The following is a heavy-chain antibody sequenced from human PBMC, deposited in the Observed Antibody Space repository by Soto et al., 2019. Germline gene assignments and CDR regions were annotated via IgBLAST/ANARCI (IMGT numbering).Heavy chain of an antibody. D-gene: IGHD3-3*01. J-gene: IGHJ4*02. CDR3: AHRVLRAVFGLVTTTAIYFDF. V-gene: IGHV2-5*02. Sequence: QITLNESGPTVVKPTETLTLTCTFSGFSLTTSGVGVGWVRQSPGKAPEWLAFIYWDDDKRYSTSLKSRLTITTDTSKNQVVRTMANVDPADTATYYCAHRVLRAVFGLVTTTAIYFDFWGQGTPVVVSS. CDR1: GFSLTTSGVG. CDR2: IYWDDDK.